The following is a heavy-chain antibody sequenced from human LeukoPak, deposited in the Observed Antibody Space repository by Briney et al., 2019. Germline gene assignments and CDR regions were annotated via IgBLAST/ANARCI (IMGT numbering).Heavy chain of an antibody. J-gene: IGHJ6*03. CDR2: ISSSSSYI. Sequence: PGGSLRLSCAASGFTFSSYAMSWVRQAPGKGLEWVSSISSSSSYIYYADSVKGRFTISRDNAKNSLYLQMNSLRAEDTAVYYCASPPTYSSSWYSGYMDVWGKGTTVTVSS. D-gene: IGHD6-13*01. CDR3: ASPPTYSSSWYSGYMDV. CDR1: GFTFSSYA. V-gene: IGHV3-21*01.